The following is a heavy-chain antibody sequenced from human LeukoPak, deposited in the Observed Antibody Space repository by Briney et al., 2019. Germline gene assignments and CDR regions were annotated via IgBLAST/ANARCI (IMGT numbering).Heavy chain of an antibody. V-gene: IGHV3-74*01. CDR2: INSDGSST. CDR1: GFTFSSYW. Sequence: GGSLRLSCAASGFTFSSYWMHWVRQAPGKGLVWVSRINSDGSSTSYADSVKGRFTISRDNAKNTLYLQMNSLRAEDTAVYYCARGVLTFGGVIVIPVHYFDYWGQGTLVTVSS. J-gene: IGHJ4*02. CDR3: ARGVLTFGGVIVIPVHYFDY. D-gene: IGHD3-16*02.